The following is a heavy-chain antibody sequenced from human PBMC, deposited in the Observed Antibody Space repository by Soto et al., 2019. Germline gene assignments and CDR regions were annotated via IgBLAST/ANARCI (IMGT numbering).Heavy chain of an antibody. D-gene: IGHD6-19*01. V-gene: IGHV1-3*01. J-gene: IGHJ4*02. CDR1: GYIFNRYV. CDR3: ARGRGWYDY. Sequence: QVQLVQSGAEVKKPGASVKVSCKASGYIFNRYVMHWVRQAPRQRPEWMGWIDAGNGKTKYSEKFQGRVTITRDTSASTAYMELTTLRSEDTAVYYCARGRGWYDYWGQGTQVIVSS. CDR2: IDAGNGKT.